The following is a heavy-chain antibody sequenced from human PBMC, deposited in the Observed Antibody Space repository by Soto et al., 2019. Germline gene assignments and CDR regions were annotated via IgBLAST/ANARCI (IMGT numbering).Heavy chain of an antibody. V-gene: IGHV3-11*01. CDR3: ARDLKPREALAPYYFDY. CDR2: ISSSGGAI. Sequence: QVQLVESGGGLVKPGGSLRLSCAASGFTCSDYYMSWIRQAPGKGLEWISYISSSGGAIYHADSVKGRFTISRDNAKNSLYLQMNGLRAEDTAVYYCARDLKPREALAPYYFDYWGQGTLVTVSS. J-gene: IGHJ4*02. CDR1: GFTCSDYY. D-gene: IGHD1-1*01.